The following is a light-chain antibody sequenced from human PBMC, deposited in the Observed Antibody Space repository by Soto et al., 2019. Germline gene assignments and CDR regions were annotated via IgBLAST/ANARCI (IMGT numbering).Light chain of an antibody. CDR2: GNT. CDR1: SSNIGAGYD. Sequence: QAVVTQPPSVSGAPGQRVTISCTGSSSNIGAGYDVHWYQQLPGTAPKLLISGNTNRPSGVPDRFSGSKSGTSASLAITGLQAEDEADYFCQSYDSSLSGRYVFGTGTKLTVL. J-gene: IGLJ1*01. CDR3: QSYDSSLSGRYV. V-gene: IGLV1-40*01.